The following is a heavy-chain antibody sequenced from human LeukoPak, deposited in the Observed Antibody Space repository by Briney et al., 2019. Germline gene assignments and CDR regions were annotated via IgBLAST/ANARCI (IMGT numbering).Heavy chain of an antibody. CDR1: GFTVSDTY. D-gene: IGHD6-19*01. Sequence: GSLRLSCAASGFTVSDTYMSWVCQAAGEGWEWVSTIFDAGRTTYGDSVKGRFTVSRDTYKNTLFLQMKSLRADDTAVYYCAGATKWLAHDFWGQGTLVTVSS. V-gene: IGHV3-53*01. CDR3: AGATKWLAHDF. CDR2: IFDAGRT. J-gene: IGHJ4*02.